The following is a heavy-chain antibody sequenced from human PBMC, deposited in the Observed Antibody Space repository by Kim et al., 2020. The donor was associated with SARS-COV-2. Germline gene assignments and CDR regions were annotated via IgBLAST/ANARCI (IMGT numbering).Heavy chain of an antibody. CDR2: ISAYNGNT. V-gene: IGHV1-18*04. J-gene: IGHJ4*02. CDR3: ARERAIQGTPVGATPLDY. Sequence: ASVKVSCKASGYTFTSYGISWVRQAPGQGLEWMGWISAYNGNTNYAQKLQGRVTMTTDTSTSTAYMELRSLRSDDTAVYYCARERAIQGTPVGATPLDYWGQGTLVTVSS. D-gene: IGHD1-26*01. CDR1: GYTFTSYG.